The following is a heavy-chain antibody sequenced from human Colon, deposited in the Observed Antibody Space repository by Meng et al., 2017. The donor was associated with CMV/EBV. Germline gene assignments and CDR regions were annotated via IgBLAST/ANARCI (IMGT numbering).Heavy chain of an antibody. CDR1: GFTFSKYW. CDR3: ARPARGSTNYY. V-gene: IGHV3-7*01. D-gene: IGHD6-13*01. CDR2: IKQDGSEK. Sequence: GESLKISCATSGFTFSKYWMSWVRQAPGKGLEWVANIKQDGSEKYYVESVKRRFTIPRDHAKNSVALQMNSLRAEDTAVYYCARPARGSTNYYWGQGRLVTVSS. J-gene: IGHJ4*02.